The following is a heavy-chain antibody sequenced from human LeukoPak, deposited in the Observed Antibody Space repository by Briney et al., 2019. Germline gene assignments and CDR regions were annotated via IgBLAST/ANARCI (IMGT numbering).Heavy chain of an antibody. CDR2: IWYDGSDK. V-gene: IGHV3-33*08. Sequence: PGGSLRLSCAASGFTFSSYGLHWVRQAPDKGLEWVAVIWYDGSDKYYADSVKGRFIISRDNSKNTLDLQMNSLRAEDTAVYYCARWGNNKILDYWGQGTLVTVSS. J-gene: IGHJ4*02. D-gene: IGHD1/OR15-1a*01. CDR1: GFTFSSYG. CDR3: ARWGNNKILDY.